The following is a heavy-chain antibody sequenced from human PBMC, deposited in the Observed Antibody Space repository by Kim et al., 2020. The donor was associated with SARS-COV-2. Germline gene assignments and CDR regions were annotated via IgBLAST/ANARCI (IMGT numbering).Heavy chain of an antibody. CDR2: ITYDGSSK. CDR1: GFSFCNYG. Sequence: GGSLRLSCAASGFSFCNYGMPWVRQAPGKGLEWVAVITYDGSSKYYGDSVKGRFTISRDNSKNTLYLQMHGLRAEDTAVYYCAKIGSHKYYASSAYPFD. J-gene: IGHJ4*01. D-gene: IGHD3-22*01. V-gene: IGHV3-30*18. CDR3: AKIGSHKYYASSAYPFD.